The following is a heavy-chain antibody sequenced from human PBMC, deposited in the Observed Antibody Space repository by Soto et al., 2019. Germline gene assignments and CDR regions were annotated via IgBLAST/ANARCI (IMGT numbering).Heavy chain of an antibody. J-gene: IGHJ3*02. V-gene: IGHV3-30*18. CDR1: GFTFSSYG. Sequence: QVQLVESGGGVVQPGRSLRLSCAASGFTFSSYGMHWVRQAPGKGLEWVAVISYDGSNKYYADSVKGRLTISRDNSKNPLYLQMNSLRGEDTAVYYCAKDNGSGCDWLRVGDASDIWGKGTMVTVSS. CDR2: ISYDGSNK. CDR3: AKDNGSGCDWLRVGDASDI. D-gene: IGHD5-12*01.